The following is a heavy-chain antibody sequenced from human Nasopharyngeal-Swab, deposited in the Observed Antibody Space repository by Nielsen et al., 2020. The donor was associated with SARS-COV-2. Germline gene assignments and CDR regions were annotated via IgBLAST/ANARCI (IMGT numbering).Heavy chain of an antibody. Sequence: GVLKISCAASGFTFNSYWMSWVRQAPGKGLEWVANIKQDGSEKYYVDSVKGRFTISRDNAKNSLYLQMNSLRAEDTAVYYCARDRSFYPSKGLFQRYSGSYEVGYWGQGTLVTVSS. CDR2: IKQDGSEK. V-gene: IGHV3-7*03. J-gene: IGHJ4*02. CDR3: ARDRSFYPSKGLFQRYSGSYEVGY. D-gene: IGHD1-26*01. CDR1: GFTFNSYW.